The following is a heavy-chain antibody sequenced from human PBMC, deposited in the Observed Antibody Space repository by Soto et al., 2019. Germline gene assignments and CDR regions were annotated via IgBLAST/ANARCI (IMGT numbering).Heavy chain of an antibody. D-gene: IGHD3-10*01. CDR2: IIPIFGTA. CDR3: ARSPDYYGSGSYYFDY. CDR1: GGTFSSYA. Sequence: SVKVSCKASGGTFSSYAISWVRQAPGQGLEWMGGIIPIFGTANYAQKFQGRVTITADESTSTAYMELSSLRSEDTAVYYCARSPDYYGSGSYYFDYWGQGTLVTVSS. V-gene: IGHV1-69*13. J-gene: IGHJ4*02.